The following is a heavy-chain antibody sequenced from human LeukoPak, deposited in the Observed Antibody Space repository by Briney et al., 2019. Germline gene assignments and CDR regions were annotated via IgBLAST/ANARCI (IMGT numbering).Heavy chain of an antibody. Sequence: SETLSLTCTVSGGSISSYYWSWIRQPPGKGLEWIGYIYYSGSTNYNPSLKSRVTISVDTSKNQFSLKLSSVTAADTAVYYCARGVSINGYSSSWYYPDAFDIWGQGTMVTVSS. CDR3: ARGVSINGYSSSWYYPDAFDI. V-gene: IGHV4-59*08. J-gene: IGHJ3*02. CDR2: IYYSGST. CDR1: GGSISSYY. D-gene: IGHD6-13*01.